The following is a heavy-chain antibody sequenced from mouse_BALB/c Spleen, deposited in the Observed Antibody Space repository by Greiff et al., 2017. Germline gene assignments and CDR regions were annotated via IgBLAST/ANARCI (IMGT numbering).Heavy chain of an antibody. CDR2: ISSGGSYT. Sequence: EVKVVESGGGLVKPGGSLKLSCAASGFTFSSYTMSWVRQTPEKRLEWVATISSGGSYTYYPNSVKGRFTISRGNAKNTLYQQMSCLKPEDTAMYYCTRDGYFDYWGQGTTLTVSS. D-gene: IGHD2-2*01. CDR3: TRDGYFDY. CDR1: GFTFSSYT. V-gene: IGHV5-6-4*01. J-gene: IGHJ2*01.